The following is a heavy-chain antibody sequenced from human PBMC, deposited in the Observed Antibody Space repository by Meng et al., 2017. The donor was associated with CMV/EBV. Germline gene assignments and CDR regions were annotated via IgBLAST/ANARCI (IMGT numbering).Heavy chain of an antibody. V-gene: IGHV3-11*01. J-gene: IGHJ4*02. D-gene: IGHD2-2*01. CDR3: ARERVCSSTSCGSFDY. CDR2: ISSSGSTI. CDR1: GFTFSDYY. Sequence: GESLKISCAASGFTFSDYYMSWIRQAPGKGLEWVSYISSSGSTIYYADSVKGRFTISRDNAKNSLYLQMNSLRAEDTAVYYCARERVCSSTSCGSFDYWGQGTLVTVSS.